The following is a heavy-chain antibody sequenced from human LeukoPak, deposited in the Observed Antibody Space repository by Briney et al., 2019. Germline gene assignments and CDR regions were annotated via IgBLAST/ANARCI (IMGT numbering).Heavy chain of an antibody. V-gene: IGHV4-59*12. Sequence: PSETLSLTFTVSGGSISSFYWSWFYWSWIRQPPGKGLEWIGYIYFSGSTNYNPSLKSRVTISVDTSKNQFSLKLSSVTAADTAVYYCARGAPSGAFDIWGQGTMVTVSS. CDR3: ARGAPSGAFDI. J-gene: IGHJ3*02. CDR1: GGSISSFY. CDR2: IYFSGST. D-gene: IGHD3-10*01.